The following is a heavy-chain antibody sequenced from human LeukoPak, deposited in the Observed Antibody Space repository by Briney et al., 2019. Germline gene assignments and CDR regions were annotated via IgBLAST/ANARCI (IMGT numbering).Heavy chain of an antibody. V-gene: IGHV1-69*10. CDR2: IIPILGIA. CDR1: GGTFSSYA. CDR3: ARDYYGSGSLDY. Sequence: ASVKVSCKASGGTFSSYAISWVRPAPGQGLEWMGGIIPILGIANYAQKFQGRVTITADKSTSTAYMELSSLRSEDTAVYYCARDYYGSGSLDYWGQGTLVTVSS. J-gene: IGHJ4*02. D-gene: IGHD3-10*01.